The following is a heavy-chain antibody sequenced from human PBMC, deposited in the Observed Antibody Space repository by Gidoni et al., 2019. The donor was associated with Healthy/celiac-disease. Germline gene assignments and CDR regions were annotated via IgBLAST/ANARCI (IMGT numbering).Heavy chain of an antibody. CDR2: ISYDGSNK. CDR3: AREIQYCSSTSCYWDYYYGMDV. J-gene: IGHJ6*02. D-gene: IGHD2-2*01. CDR1: GFTFSSSA. V-gene: IGHV3-30-3*01. Sequence: QVQLVESGGGVVQPGRSLRLSCAASGFTFSSSAMHWVRQAPGKGLEWVAVISYDGSNKYYADSVKGRFTISRDNSKNTLYLQMNSLRAEDTAVYYCAREIQYCSSTSCYWDYYYGMDVWGQGTTVTVSS.